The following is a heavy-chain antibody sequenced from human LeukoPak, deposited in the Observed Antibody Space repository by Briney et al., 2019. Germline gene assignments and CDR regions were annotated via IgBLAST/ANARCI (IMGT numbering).Heavy chain of an antibody. D-gene: IGHD2-2*01. CDR1: GGSFSGYY. J-gene: IGHJ4*02. Sequence: SETLSLTCAVYGGSFSGYYWSWIRQPPGKGLEWIGEINHSGSTNYNPSLKSRVTISVDTSKNQFSLKLSSVTAADTAVYYFVMVKYQLLKGVYYFDYWGQGTLVTVSS. V-gene: IGHV4-34*01. CDR3: VMVKYQLLKGVYYFDY. CDR2: INHSGST.